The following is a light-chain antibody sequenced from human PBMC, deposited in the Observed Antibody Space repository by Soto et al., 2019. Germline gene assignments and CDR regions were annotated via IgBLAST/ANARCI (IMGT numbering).Light chain of an antibody. CDR3: CSYAGSSTF. CDR2: EVS. V-gene: IGLV2-23*02. J-gene: IGLJ1*01. CDR1: SSDVGSYNL. Sequence: PELTQPASVTGSAGQSITISCTGTSSDVGSYNLVSWYQQHPGKAPKLMIYEVSKRPSGVSNRFSGSKSGNTASLTISGLQAEDEADYYCCSYAGSSTFFGTGTKVTVL.